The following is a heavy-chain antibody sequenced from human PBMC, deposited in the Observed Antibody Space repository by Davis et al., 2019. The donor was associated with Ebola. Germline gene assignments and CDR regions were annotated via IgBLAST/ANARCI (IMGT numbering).Heavy chain of an antibody. V-gene: IGHV3-23*01. Sequence: GESLKISCAASGFTFSSYAMSWVRQAPGKGLEWVSAISGSGGSTYYADSVKGRFTISRDNPKNTLYLQMNSLRAEDTAVYYCAREKGYSSGWYSNWFDPWGQGTLVTVSS. J-gene: IGHJ5*02. CDR3: AREKGYSSGWYSNWFDP. CDR2: ISGSGGST. CDR1: GFTFSSYA. D-gene: IGHD6-19*01.